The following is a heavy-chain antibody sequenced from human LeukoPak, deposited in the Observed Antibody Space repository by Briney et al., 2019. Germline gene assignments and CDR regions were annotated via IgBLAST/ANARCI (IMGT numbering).Heavy chain of an antibody. J-gene: IGHJ4*02. CDR1: GYTLTSYD. Sequence: ASVKVSCKASGYTLTSYDINWVRQATGQGLEWMGWMNPNSGRTGYAQNFQGRLTITRSTSINTAYMELSSLRSEDTAVYFCARHSSRGHYYDFDFWGQGSLVTVSS. D-gene: IGHD3-22*01. CDR2: MNPNSGRT. CDR3: ARHSSRGHYYDFDF. V-gene: IGHV1-8*01.